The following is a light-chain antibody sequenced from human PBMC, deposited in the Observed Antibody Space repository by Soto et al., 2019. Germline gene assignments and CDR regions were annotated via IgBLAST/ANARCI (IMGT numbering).Light chain of an antibody. CDR1: HSISSKF. Sequence: EVVLTQSPGTLSLSPGESATLSCRASHSISSKFLAWYQQRPGQAPRLLIYGASSRATGIPDRFSGSGSVTEFTLTISRLEPEDFAVYYCQQYYNSPNTFGQGTRLEIK. J-gene: IGKJ5*01. CDR2: GAS. CDR3: QQYYNSPNT. V-gene: IGKV3-20*01.